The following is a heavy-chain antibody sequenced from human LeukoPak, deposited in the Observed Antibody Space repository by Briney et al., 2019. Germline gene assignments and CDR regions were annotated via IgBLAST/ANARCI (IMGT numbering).Heavy chain of an antibody. J-gene: IGHJ4*02. CDR1: GFSFGGHW. V-gene: IGHV3-74*01. D-gene: IGHD6-13*01. CDR2: ADYDGSDT. Sequence: GGSLRLSCVASGFSFGGHWMHWVRQAPGKGLVWVSRADYDGSDTSYADSVRGRFTISRDNAKNTLYLQMNSLSAEDTAVYYCATLAAAGTNYWGQRTLVTVSS. CDR3: ATLAAAGTNY.